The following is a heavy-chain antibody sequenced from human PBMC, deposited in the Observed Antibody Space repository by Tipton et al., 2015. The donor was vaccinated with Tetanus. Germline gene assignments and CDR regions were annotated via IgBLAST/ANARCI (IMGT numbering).Heavy chain of an antibody. D-gene: IGHD1-26*01. J-gene: IGHJ4*02. V-gene: IGHV4-31*03. CDR3: ARGQAGGSYGGSFDY. CDR2: IFYIGTT. CDR1: NGSLTVGGYY. Sequence: TLSLTCSVSNGSLTVGGYYWSWIRQHPGKGPEWLRYIFYIGTTYYNPSLQSRIFISADTTKNQISLRLTSVTAADTAVYYCARGQAGGSYGGSFDYWGQGVVPTVSS.